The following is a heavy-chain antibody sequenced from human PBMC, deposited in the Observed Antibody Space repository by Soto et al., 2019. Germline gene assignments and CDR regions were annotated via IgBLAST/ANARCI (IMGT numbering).Heavy chain of an antibody. CDR1: GFTFRTYA. CDR2: LCGGGGGI. D-gene: IGHD1-7*01. J-gene: IGHJ4*02. V-gene: IGHV3-23*01. CDR3: AKDREPDGRWPFEL. Sequence: EVQLLESGGDLVPPGGSLRLSCAASGFTFRTYAMSWVRQAPGKGLEWVAGLCGGGGGISYADSVKGRFTISRDNSQNMLFLQMHNQGVDDTAVYYCAKDREPDGRWPFELWGRGSLVTVSS.